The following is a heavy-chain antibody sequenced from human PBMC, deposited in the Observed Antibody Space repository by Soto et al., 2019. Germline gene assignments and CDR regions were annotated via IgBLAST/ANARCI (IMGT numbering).Heavy chain of an antibody. CDR1: GGSISRGDYY. Sequence: PSETLSVTCTVSGGSISRGDYYWICIRQPPGKGLEWIGYIYYSGSTYYNPSLKSRVTISVDTSKNQFSLKLSSVTAADTAVYYCARYCDSGGAFDIWGQGTMVTVSS. CDR3: ARYCDSGGAFDI. V-gene: IGHV4-30-4*02. CDR2: IYYSGST. J-gene: IGHJ3*02. D-gene: IGHD6-19*01.